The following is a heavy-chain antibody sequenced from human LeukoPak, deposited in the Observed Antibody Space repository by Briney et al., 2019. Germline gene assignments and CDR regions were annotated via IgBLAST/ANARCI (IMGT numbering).Heavy chain of an antibody. CDR1: GVSISSSSYY. CDR2: IYYSGST. V-gene: IGHV4-39*07. CDR3: AREGAYGDYDH. J-gene: IGHJ5*02. Sequence: SETLSLTCTVSGVSISSSSYYWGWLRQPPGKGLEWIGSIYYSGSTYYNPSLKSRVTISVDTSKNQFSLTLSSVTAADTAVYYCAREGAYGDYDHWGQGNLVTVSS. D-gene: IGHD4-17*01.